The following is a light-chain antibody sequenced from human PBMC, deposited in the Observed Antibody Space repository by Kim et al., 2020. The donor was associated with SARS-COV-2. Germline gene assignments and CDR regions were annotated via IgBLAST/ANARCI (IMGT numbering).Light chain of an antibody. Sequence: ASVGDRVTLTCRGSQDISNYLAWFPLKPGKAPKLLIYAASALQPGVPSRFSGSGSGTDFTLTVTSLRPEDVATYYCQKCDSAPWTFGQGTKVDIK. CDR2: AAS. CDR1: QDISNY. CDR3: QKCDSAPWT. J-gene: IGKJ1*01. V-gene: IGKV1-27*01.